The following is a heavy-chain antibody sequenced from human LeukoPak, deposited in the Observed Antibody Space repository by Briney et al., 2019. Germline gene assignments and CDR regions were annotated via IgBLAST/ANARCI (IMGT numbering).Heavy chain of an antibody. D-gene: IGHD3-10*01. J-gene: IGHJ4*02. V-gene: IGHV1-24*01. CDR3: ATDFLYGSGSYYRGHYFDY. Sequence: ASVKVSCKVSGYTLTELSMHWVRQAPGKGLEWMGGFDPEDGETIYAQKFQGRVTMTEDTSTDTAYMELSSLRSEDTAVYYCATDFLYGSGSYYRGHYFDYWGQGTLVTVSS. CDR1: GYTLTELS. CDR2: FDPEDGET.